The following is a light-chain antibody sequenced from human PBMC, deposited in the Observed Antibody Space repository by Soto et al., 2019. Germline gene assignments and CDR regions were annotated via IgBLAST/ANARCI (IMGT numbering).Light chain of an antibody. CDR3: LQYNGYYRT. Sequence: DIQMTQSPSSLSASLAYRFTITCLASQSISNYLNWYQQRPGKAPNLLIFDASTLESGVPSRFSGSGSGTTFTLTISRLQADDFATYYCLQYNGYYRTFGQGTKVDI. V-gene: IGKV1-5*01. CDR1: QSISNY. J-gene: IGKJ1*01. CDR2: DAS.